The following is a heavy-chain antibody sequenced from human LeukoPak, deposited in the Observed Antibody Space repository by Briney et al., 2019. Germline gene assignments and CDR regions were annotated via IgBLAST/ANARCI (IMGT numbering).Heavy chain of an antibody. CDR1: GGTFSSYA. J-gene: IGHJ5*02. V-gene: IGHV1-8*02. D-gene: IGHD4-17*01. CDR2: INPHSGKT. CDR3: ARLRSHYGDYKVDP. Sequence: ASVKVSCKASGGTFSSYAINWVRQATGQGLEWMGWINPHSGKTGYAQKFQGRVTMTTDTSANTAYMDLSSLRSEDTAVYYCARLRSHYGDYKVDPWGQGPLVTVSS.